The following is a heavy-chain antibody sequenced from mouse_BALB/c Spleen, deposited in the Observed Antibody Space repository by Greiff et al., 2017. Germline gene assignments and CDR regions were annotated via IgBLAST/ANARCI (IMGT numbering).Heavy chain of an antibody. V-gene: IGHV5-6-5*01. CDR1: GFTFSSYA. CDR2: ISSGGRT. D-gene: IGHD1-1*01. J-gene: IGHJ4*01. CDR3: ARRYYYGSSPSDYAMDY. Sequence: DVKLVESGGGLVKPGGSLTLSCAASGFTFSSYAMSWVRQTPEKRLEWVASISSGGRTYYPDSVKGRFTISRDNARNILYLQMSSLRSEDTAMYYCARRYYYGSSPSDYAMDYWGQGTSVTGSS.